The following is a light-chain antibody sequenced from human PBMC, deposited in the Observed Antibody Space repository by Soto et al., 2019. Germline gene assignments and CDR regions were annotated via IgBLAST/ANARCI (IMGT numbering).Light chain of an antibody. CDR2: DAS. CDR3: QQRSNWPPLSP. V-gene: IGKV3-11*01. J-gene: IGKJ3*01. CDR1: QSVSSY. Sequence: EIVLTQSPATLSLSPGERATLSCRASQSVSSYLAWYQQKPGQAPRLLIYDASNRATGIPARFSGSGSGTDFPPTFRSLEPEDFPVFYCQQRSNWPPLSPFGPGTKVDIK.